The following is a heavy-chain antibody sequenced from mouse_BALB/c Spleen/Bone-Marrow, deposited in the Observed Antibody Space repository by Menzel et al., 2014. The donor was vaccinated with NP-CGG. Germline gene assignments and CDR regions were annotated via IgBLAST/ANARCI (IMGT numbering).Heavy chain of an antibody. J-gene: IGHJ4*01. Sequence: EVQRVESGGGLVKPGGSLKLSRAASGFTFSSYTMSWVRQTPEKRLEWVATISSGGSYTYYPDSVKGRFTISRDNAKNALYLQMSSLKSEDTAMYYCTRDLYDGYYYYAMDYWGQGTSVTVSS. CDR2: ISSGGSYT. CDR1: GFTFSSYT. CDR3: TRDLYDGYYYYAMDY. V-gene: IGHV5-6-4*01. D-gene: IGHD2-3*01.